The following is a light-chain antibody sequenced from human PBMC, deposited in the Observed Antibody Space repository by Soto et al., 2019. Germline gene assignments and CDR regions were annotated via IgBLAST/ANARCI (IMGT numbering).Light chain of an antibody. CDR2: DNN. CDR1: SSNIGNNY. J-gene: IGLJ2*01. V-gene: IGLV1-51*01. CDR3: GTWDSSLSGVV. Sequence: QSVLTQPPSVSAAPGQKVTMFCSGSSSNIGNNYASWYQQFPGTAPKLLIYDNNKRPSGIPDRFSGSKSGTSATLGITGLLTGDEADYYCGTWDSSLSGVVFGGGTKLTVL.